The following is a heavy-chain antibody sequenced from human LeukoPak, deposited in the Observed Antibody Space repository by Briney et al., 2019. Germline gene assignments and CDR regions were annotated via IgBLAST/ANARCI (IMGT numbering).Heavy chain of an antibody. CDR1: GGSFSGYY. D-gene: IGHD5-12*01. CDR2: INHSGST. CDR3: ARGGYSDY. J-gene: IGHJ4*02. V-gene: IGHV4-34*01. Sequence: PSETLSLTCAVYGGSFSGYYWSWIRQPPGKGLEWIGEINHSGSTNYNPSLKSRVTISVDTSKNQFSLKLSSVTAADTAVYYCARGGYSDYWGQGTLVTVSS.